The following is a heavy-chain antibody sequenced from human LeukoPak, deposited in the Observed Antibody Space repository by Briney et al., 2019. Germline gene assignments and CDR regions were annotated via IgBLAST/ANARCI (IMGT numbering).Heavy chain of an antibody. CDR3: ARGGAVARDAFDI. Sequence: ASVKVSCKASGYTFTGYYMHWVRQAPGQGLEWMGWIDPNSGGTNYAQKFQGWVTMTRDTSISTAYMELSRLRSDDTAVYYCARGGAVARDAFDIWGQGTMVTVSS. J-gene: IGHJ3*02. V-gene: IGHV1-2*04. CDR1: GYTFTGYY. D-gene: IGHD6-19*01. CDR2: IDPNSGGT.